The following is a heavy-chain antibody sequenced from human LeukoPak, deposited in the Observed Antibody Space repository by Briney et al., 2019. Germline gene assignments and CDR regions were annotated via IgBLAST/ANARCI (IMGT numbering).Heavy chain of an antibody. CDR1: GSSFTSYW. CDR2: IYPGDSDT. V-gene: IGHV5-51*01. CDR3: ARQLGGAPNWYFDL. Sequence: KPGGSLQISCQGSGSSFTSYWIGWVRQVPGKGLEWMGIIYPGDSDTRYSPSFQGQVTISADKSISTAYLQWSSLKASDTAMYYCARQLGGAPNWYFDLWGRGTLVTVSS. J-gene: IGHJ2*01.